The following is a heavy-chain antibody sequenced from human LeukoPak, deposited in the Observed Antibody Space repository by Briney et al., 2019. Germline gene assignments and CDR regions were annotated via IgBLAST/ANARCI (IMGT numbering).Heavy chain of an antibody. CDR3: ARQSYSVFDY. D-gene: IGHD2-21*01. J-gene: IGHJ4*02. Sequence: GESLKIFCKGSGYSFTNYWIGWVRQMPGKGLEWMGIIYPGESDTRYSPSFQGQVTISADKSISTAYLQWSSLKASDTAMYYCARQSYSVFDYWGQGTLVTVSS. V-gene: IGHV5-51*01. CDR1: GYSFTNYW. CDR2: IYPGESDT.